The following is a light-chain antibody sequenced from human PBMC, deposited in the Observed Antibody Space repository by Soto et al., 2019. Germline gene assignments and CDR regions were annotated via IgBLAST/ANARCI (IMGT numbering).Light chain of an antibody. CDR1: QSVSSY. CDR2: DAS. V-gene: IGKV3-11*01. Sequence: PGERATLSCRASQSVSSYLAWYQQKPGQAPRLLIYDASNRATGIPARFSGSGSGTDFTLTISSLEPEDFAVYYCQQRSNWWTFGQGTKV. J-gene: IGKJ1*01. CDR3: QQRSNWWT.